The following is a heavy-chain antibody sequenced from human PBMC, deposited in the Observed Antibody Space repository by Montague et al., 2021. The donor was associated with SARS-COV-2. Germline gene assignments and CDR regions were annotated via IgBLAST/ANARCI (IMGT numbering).Heavy chain of an antibody. J-gene: IGHJ4*02. CDR1: GGSISSGGYY. Sequence: TLSLTCTVSGGSISSGGYYWSWIRQHPGKGLEWIGHIYYSGSTYYNPSLKSRVTISVDTSKNQFSLKLSSVTAADTAVYYCARATRITIFGVVNQFDYWGQGTLVTVSS. V-gene: IGHV4-31*03. CDR2: IYYSGST. CDR3: ARATRITIFGVVNQFDY. D-gene: IGHD3-3*01.